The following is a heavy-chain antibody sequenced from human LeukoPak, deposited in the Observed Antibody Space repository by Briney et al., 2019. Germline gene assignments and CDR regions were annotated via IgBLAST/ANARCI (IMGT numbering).Heavy chain of an antibody. Sequence: PSETLSLTCTVSGGSISSSSYYWGWIRQPPGKGLEWIGSIYYSGSTYYNPSLKSRVTISVDTSKNQFSLKLSSVTAADTAMYYCARHVENSYGSYYFDYWGQGTLVTVSS. CDR3: ARHVENSYGSYYFDY. J-gene: IGHJ4*02. V-gene: IGHV4-39*01. CDR2: IYYSGST. CDR1: GGSISSSSYY. D-gene: IGHD5-18*01.